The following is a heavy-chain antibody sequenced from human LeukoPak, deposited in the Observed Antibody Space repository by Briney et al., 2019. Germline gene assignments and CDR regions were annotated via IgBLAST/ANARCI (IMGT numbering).Heavy chain of an antibody. CDR2: IYYNGDT. D-gene: IGHD1-26*01. CDR1: SGSISSGDYY. CDR3: ARDRASTRSGSYFDY. V-gene: IGHV4-30-4*08. J-gene: IGHJ4*02. Sequence: PSETLSLTCTVSSGSISSGDYYWSWIRQPPRKNLEWIGYIYYNGDTHYNSSLESRVTISVGTSKNQFSLKLSSVTAADTAVYYCARDRASTRSGSYFDYWGQGTLVTVSS.